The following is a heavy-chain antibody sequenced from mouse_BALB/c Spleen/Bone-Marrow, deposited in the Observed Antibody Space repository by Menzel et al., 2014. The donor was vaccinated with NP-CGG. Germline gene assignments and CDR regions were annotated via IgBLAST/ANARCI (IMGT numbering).Heavy chain of an antibody. Sequence: VHLVESGGGLVKPGRSLKLTCAATGFTFTSYTLSRIRQTPAKRMEWVATNRSGGSTTYYPESVKGRITISRDNSKNPLYLQMICLNSEDTAMDYCTRERNYDNSFAYWGQGTLVTVSA. V-gene: IGHV5-6-4*01. J-gene: IGHJ3*01. CDR1: GFTFTSYT. D-gene: IGHD2-1*01. CDR3: TRERNYDNSFAY. CDR2: NRSGGSTT.